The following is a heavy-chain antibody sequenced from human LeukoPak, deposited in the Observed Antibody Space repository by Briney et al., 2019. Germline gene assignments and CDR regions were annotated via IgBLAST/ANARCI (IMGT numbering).Heavy chain of an antibody. D-gene: IGHD6-19*01. Sequence: SETLSLTGSVSGGSISSYYWSWIRQPPGKGLEWIGYIYYSGSTNYNPSLKSRVTMSVDTSKNQFSLKLTSVTAADTAVYYCARLRPVAGYDAFDIWGHGTMVTVSS. CDR1: GGSISSYY. CDR2: IYYSGST. CDR3: ARLRPVAGYDAFDI. J-gene: IGHJ3*02. V-gene: IGHV4-59*08.